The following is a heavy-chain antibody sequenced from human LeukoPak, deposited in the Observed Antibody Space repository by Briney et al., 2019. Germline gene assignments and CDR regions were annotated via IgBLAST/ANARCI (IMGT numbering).Heavy chain of an antibody. D-gene: IGHD3-10*01. J-gene: IGHJ3*02. CDR2: IYSGGST. CDR3: ARDLTPGDYDAFDI. Sequence: GGSLRLSCAASGFTVSSNYMSWVRQAPGKGLEWVSVIYSGGSTYYADSVKGRFTISRDNSKNTLYLQMNSLRAEDTAVYYCARDLTPGDYDAFDIWGQGTMVTVSS. V-gene: IGHV3-53*01. CDR1: GFTVSSNY.